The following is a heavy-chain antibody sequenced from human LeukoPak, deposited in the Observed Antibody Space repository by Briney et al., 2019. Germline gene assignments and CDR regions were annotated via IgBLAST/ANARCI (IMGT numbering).Heavy chain of an antibody. Sequence: SETLSLTCAVYGGSFSGYYWSWIRPPPGKGLGGIGEINHSGRNNYQPSPKSRVTISVATSKNQFSLKLSSVTAADTAVYYCARLTLGYGSGSYYRRYYFDYWGQGTLVTVSS. CDR3: ARLTLGYGSGSYYRRYYFDY. J-gene: IGHJ4*02. V-gene: IGHV4-34*01. D-gene: IGHD3-10*01. CDR1: GGSFSGYY. CDR2: INHSGRN.